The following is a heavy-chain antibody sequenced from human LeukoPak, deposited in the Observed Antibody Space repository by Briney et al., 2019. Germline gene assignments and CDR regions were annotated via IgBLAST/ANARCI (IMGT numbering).Heavy chain of an antibody. J-gene: IGHJ4*02. CDR3: ARDPMAAYFDY. CDR2: IYTSGST. Sequence: SETLSLTCTVSGAPFSGYYWGWIRQPAGKGLEWIGRIYTSGSTNYNPSLKSRVTMSVDTSKNQFSLKLSSVTAADTAVYYCARDPMAAYFDYWGQGTLVTVSS. CDR1: GAPFSGYY. V-gene: IGHV4-4*07. D-gene: IGHD3-10*01.